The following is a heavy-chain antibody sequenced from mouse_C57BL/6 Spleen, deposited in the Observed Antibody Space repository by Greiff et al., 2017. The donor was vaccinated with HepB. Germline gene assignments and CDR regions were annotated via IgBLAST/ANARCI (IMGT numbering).Heavy chain of an antibody. CDR2: IWTGGGT. J-gene: IGHJ4*01. Sequence: VKLMESGPGLVAPSQSLSITCTVSGFSLTSYAISWVRQPPGKGLEWLGVIWTGGGTNYNSALKSRLSISKDNSKSQVFLKMNSLQTDDTARYYCARRNLSRDYYAMDYWGQGTSVTVSS. D-gene: IGHD1-1*01. V-gene: IGHV2-9-1*01. CDR1: GFSLTSYA. CDR3: ARRNLSRDYYAMDY.